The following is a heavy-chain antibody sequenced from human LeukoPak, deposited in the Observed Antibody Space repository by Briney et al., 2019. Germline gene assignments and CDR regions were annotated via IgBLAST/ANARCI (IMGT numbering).Heavy chain of an antibody. CDR3: ARHVRGDDYNRYYYYGMDV. D-gene: IGHD5-24*01. CDR2: IYPGDSDT. V-gene: IGHV5-51*01. J-gene: IGHJ6*02. Sequence: GESLKISCKGSGYSFTSYWIGWVRQMPGKGLEWMGIIYPGDSDTRYSPSFQGQVTISADKSISTAYLQWSSLKASDTAMYYCARHVRGDDYNRYYYYGMDVWGQGTTVTVSS. CDR1: GYSFTSYW.